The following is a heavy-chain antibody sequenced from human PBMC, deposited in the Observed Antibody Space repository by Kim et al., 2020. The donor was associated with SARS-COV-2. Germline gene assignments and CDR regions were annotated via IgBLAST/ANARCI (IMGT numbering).Heavy chain of an antibody. Sequence: GGSLRLSCAASGFTFSSYGMHWVRQAPGKGLEWVAVISYDGSNKYYADSVKGRFTISRDNSKNTLYLQMNSLRAEDTAVYYCAASRQLVGDFDYWGQGTLVTVSS. J-gene: IGHJ4*02. CDR1: GFTFSSYG. CDR3: AASRQLVGDFDY. CDR2: ISYDGSNK. V-gene: IGHV3-30*03. D-gene: IGHD6-6*01.